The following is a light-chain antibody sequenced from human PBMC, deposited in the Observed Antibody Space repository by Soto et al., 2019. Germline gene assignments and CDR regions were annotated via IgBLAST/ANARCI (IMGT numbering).Light chain of an antibody. CDR2: AAS. J-gene: IGKJ5*01. CDR1: QSISSY. CDR3: QQSHSTPLT. Sequence: DIQMTQSPSSLSASVGDRVTITCRASQSISSYLNWYQQKPGKAPKLLIYAASSLQSGVPSRFSGSGSGTDFTITISSLQPEDFATYYCQQSHSTPLTFGQGTRLEIK. V-gene: IGKV1-39*01.